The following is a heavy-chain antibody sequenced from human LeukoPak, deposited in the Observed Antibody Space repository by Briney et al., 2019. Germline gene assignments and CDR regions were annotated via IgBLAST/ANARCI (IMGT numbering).Heavy chain of an antibody. D-gene: IGHD3-3*01. CDR3: ARGITIFGVVIPLDY. J-gene: IGHJ4*02. CDR2: ISAYNGNT. CDR1: GYTFTSYG. V-gene: IGHV1-18*01. Sequence: ASVKVSCKASGYTFTSYGISWVRQAPGQGLVWMGWISAYNGNTNYAQKLQGRVTMTTDTSTSTAYMELRSLRSDDTAVYYCARGITIFGVVIPLDYWGQGTLVTVSS.